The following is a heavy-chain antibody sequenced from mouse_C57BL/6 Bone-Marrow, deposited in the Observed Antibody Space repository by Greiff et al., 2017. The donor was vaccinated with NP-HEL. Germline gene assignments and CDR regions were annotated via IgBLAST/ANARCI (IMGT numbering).Heavy chain of an antibody. CDR2: ISYDGSN. D-gene: IGHD2-2*01. Sequence: VQLKESGPGLVKPSQSLSLTCSVTGYSITSGYYWNWIRQFPGNKLEWMGYISYDGSNNYNPSLKNRISITRDTSKNQFFLKLNSVTTEDTATYYCAREGYGYDGYAMDYWGQGTSVTVSS. CDR3: AREGYGYDGYAMDY. V-gene: IGHV3-6*01. CDR1: GYSITSGYY. J-gene: IGHJ4*01.